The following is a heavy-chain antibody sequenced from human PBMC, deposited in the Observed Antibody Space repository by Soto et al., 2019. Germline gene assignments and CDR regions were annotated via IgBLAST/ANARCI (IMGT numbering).Heavy chain of an antibody. CDR3: AGLSMVRGVFVDY. CDR1: GGSISSGDYY. CDR2: IYYSGST. V-gene: IGHV4-30-4*01. J-gene: IGHJ4*02. D-gene: IGHD3-10*01. Sequence: QVQLQESGPGLVKPSQTLSLTCTVSGGSISSGDYYWSWIRQPPGKGLEWIGYIYYSGSTYYNPSLKSRVTISVNPSKNQFSLKLSFVTAADTAVYYCAGLSMVRGVFVDYWGQGTLVTVSS.